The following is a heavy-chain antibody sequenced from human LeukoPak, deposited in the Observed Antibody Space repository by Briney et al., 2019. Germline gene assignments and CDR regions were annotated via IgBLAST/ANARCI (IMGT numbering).Heavy chain of an antibody. CDR3: AKDGPSAIAAAATYAQPDF. Sequence: GGSLRLSCAASGFTFSSYSMNWVRQAPGKGLEWVSSISSSSSYIYYADSVKGRFTISRDNAKNSLYLQMNSLRTEDTAIYYCAKDGPSAIAAAATYAQPDFWGQGTLVTVSS. CDR2: ISSSSSYI. J-gene: IGHJ4*02. D-gene: IGHD6-13*01. V-gene: IGHV3-21*01. CDR1: GFTFSSYS.